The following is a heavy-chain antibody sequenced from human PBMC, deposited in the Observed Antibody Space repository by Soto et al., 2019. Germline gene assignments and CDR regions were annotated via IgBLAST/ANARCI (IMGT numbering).Heavy chain of an antibody. J-gene: IGHJ4*02. CDR2: IKQDGSEK. CDR3: ARGGGGWLRLPFDY. V-gene: IGHV3-7*01. CDR1: GFTFSSYW. D-gene: IGHD5-12*01. Sequence: GGSLRLSCAASGFTFSSYWMSWVRQAPGKGLEWVANIKQDGSEKYYVDSGKGRFTISRDNAKNSLYLQMNSLRAEDTAVYYCARGGGGWLRLPFDYWGQGTLVTVSS.